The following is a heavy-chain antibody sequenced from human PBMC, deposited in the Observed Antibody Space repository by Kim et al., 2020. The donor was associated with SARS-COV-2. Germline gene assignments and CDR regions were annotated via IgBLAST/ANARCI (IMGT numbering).Heavy chain of an antibody. CDR3: TRGGYSYAHEY. V-gene: IGHV4-34*01. J-gene: IGHJ4*02. D-gene: IGHD5-18*01. CDR2: T. Sequence: TNYNSSLKSRVTISLDTSKSQVSLSLNFVTAADTAVYYCTRGGYSYAHEYWGQGILVTVSS.